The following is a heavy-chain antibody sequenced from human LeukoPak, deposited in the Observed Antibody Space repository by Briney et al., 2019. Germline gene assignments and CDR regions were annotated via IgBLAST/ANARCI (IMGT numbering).Heavy chain of an antibody. CDR1: GFTFSSYG. Sequence: PGRSLRLSCAASGFTFSSYGMHWVRQAPGKGLESVAVIWYDGSNKYYADSVKGRFTISRDNSKNTLYLQMNSLRAEDTAVYYCARGRGMATTYFDYWGQGTLVTVSS. V-gene: IGHV3-33*01. CDR2: IWYDGSNK. J-gene: IGHJ4*02. CDR3: ARGRGMATTYFDY. D-gene: IGHD5-24*01.